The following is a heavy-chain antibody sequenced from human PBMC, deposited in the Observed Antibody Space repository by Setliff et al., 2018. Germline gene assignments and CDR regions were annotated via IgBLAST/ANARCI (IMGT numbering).Heavy chain of an antibody. CDR1: GYTFSSYA. CDR2: FDPEDEET. D-gene: IGHD1-26*01. V-gene: IGHV1-24*01. CDR3: AIPSSGNFYFDY. J-gene: IGHJ4*02. Sequence: ASVKVSCKASGYTFSSYAISWVRQAPGKGLEWMGGFDPEDEETVYAQKFQGRVNMTEETSPNTVYMELSSLRSEDTAVYYCAIPSSGNFYFDYWGQGTLVTVSS.